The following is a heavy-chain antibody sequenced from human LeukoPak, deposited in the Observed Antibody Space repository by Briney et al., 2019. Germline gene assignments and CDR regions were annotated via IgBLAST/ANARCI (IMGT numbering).Heavy chain of an antibody. V-gene: IGHV4-39*07. J-gene: IGHJ4*02. CDR3: ARRGSGYSY. Sequence: SETLSLTCTVSGGSISSSSYYWGWIRQPPGKGLEWIGEINHSGSTNYNPSLKSRVTISVDTSKNQFSLKLSSVTAADTAVYYCARRGSGYSYWGQGTLVTVSS. CDR2: INHSGST. CDR1: GGSISSSSYY. D-gene: IGHD3-22*01.